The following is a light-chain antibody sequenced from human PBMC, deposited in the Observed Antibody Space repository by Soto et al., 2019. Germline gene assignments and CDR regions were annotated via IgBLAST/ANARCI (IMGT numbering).Light chain of an antibody. CDR2: DAS. CDR1: QSVRSNY. CDR3: QQYGSTPLT. J-gene: IGKJ4*01. V-gene: IGKV3-20*01. Sequence: EIVLTQSLAILSLSPGERATLSCRASQSVRSNYLAWYQQKPGQAPRFLIYDASSRATGIPDRFSGSGSGADFTLTISRLEPEDFAVYYCQQYGSTPLTFGGGTKVDIK.